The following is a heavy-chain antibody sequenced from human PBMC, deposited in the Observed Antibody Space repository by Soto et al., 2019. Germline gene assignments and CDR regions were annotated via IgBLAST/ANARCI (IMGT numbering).Heavy chain of an antibody. J-gene: IGHJ4*02. CDR1: GGSISSYY. CDR3: ARDNGYSYGYTLDH. Sequence: QVQLQESGPGLVKPSETLSLTCTVSGGSISSYYWSWIRQPPGKGLEWIGYIYYSGSTNYNPSLTSRVTISVDTSKKQFSLKLSSVTAADTAVYYCARDNGYSYGYTLDHWGQGTLVTVSS. D-gene: IGHD5-18*01. V-gene: IGHV4-59*01. CDR2: IYYSGST.